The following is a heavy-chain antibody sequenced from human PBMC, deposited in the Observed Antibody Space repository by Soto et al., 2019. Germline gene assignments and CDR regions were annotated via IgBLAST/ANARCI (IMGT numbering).Heavy chain of an antibody. V-gene: IGHV3-23*01. CDR3: AKAEILEGFYSYYYMDV. CDR2: ITGSGGRT. Sequence: EVQLLESGGGLVQPGGSLRLSCAASDFTLSSYAMSWVRQAPGKGLEWVSTITGSGGRTYYADSVKGRFTISRDNSNNTLFLRMSSLRAEDTAVYYCAKAEILEGFYSYYYMDVWGKGTTVTVSS. CDR1: DFTLSSYA. J-gene: IGHJ6*03. D-gene: IGHD3-3*01.